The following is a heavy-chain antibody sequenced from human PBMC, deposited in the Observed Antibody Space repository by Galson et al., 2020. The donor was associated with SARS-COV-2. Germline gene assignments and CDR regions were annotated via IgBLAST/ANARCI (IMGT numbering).Heavy chain of an antibody. J-gene: IGHJ4*02. V-gene: IGHV3-33*01. CDR3: ARDGRSSSWDEYYFDY. Sequence: QLGESLKISCAASGFTFSSYGMHWVRQAPGKGLEWVAVIWYDGSNKYYADSVKGRFTISRDNSKNTLYLQMNSLRAEDTAVYYCARDGRSSSWDEYYFDYWGQGTLVTVSS. CDR1: GFTFSSYG. CDR2: IWYDGSNK. D-gene: IGHD6-13*01.